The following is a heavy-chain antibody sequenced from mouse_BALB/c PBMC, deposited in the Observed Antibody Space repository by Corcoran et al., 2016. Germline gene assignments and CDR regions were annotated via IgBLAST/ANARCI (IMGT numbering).Heavy chain of an antibody. CDR2: IDPFNGGT. J-gene: IGHJ3*01. Sequence: EIQLQQSGPELMKPGASVKISCKASGYSFTSYYMHWVKQSHGKSLEWIGYIDPFNGGTSYNQKFKGKATLTVDKSSSTAYMHLSSLTSEDSAVYYCARGYYGSSAWFAYWGQGTLVTVSA. CDR3: ARGYYGSSAWFAY. CDR1: GYSFTSYY. V-gene: IGHV1S135*01. D-gene: IGHD1-1*01.